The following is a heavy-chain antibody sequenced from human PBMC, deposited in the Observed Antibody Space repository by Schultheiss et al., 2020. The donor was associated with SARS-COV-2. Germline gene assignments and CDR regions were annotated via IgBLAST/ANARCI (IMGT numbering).Heavy chain of an antibody. CDR2: MNPNSGNT. Sequence: ASVKVSCKASGYTFTSYDINWVRQATGQGLEWMGWMNPNSGNTGYAQKFQGRVTMTRDTSTSTVYMELSSLRSEDTAVYYCARARPDYDFWSGYTPYYMDVWGKGTTVTVSS. J-gene: IGHJ6*03. D-gene: IGHD3-3*01. CDR3: ARARPDYDFWSGYTPYYMDV. V-gene: IGHV1-8*01. CDR1: GYTFTSYD.